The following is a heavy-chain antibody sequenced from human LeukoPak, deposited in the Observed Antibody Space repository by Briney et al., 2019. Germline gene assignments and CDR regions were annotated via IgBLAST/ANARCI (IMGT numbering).Heavy chain of an antibody. CDR1: GGSISSSSYY. Sequence: PSETLSLTCTVSGGSISSSSYYWGWIRQPPGKGLEWIGSIYYSGSTYYNPSLKSRVTISVDTSKNQFSLKLSSVTAADTAVYYCARQWVVVVVAAPNWFDPWGRGTLVTVSS. D-gene: IGHD2-15*01. CDR2: IYYSGST. J-gene: IGHJ5*02. CDR3: ARQWVVVVVAAPNWFDP. V-gene: IGHV4-39*01.